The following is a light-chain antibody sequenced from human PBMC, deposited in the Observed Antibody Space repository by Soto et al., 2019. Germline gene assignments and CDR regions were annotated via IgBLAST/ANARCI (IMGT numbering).Light chain of an antibody. J-gene: IGKJ4*01. CDR3: MQGLQPPLT. CDR2: LGS. Sequence: DIVMTQSPLSLPVTPGEPASISCRSSQSLLHRDGYNHLDWYLQKPGQSPHLLIHLGSIRASGVSDRFSGSGSGTDFTLKISRVVAEDVGVYYCMQGLQPPLTFGGGTKLEIK. CDR1: QSLLHRDGYNH. V-gene: IGKV2-28*01.